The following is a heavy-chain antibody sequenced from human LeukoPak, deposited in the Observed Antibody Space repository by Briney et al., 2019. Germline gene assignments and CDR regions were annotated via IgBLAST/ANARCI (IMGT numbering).Heavy chain of an antibody. J-gene: IGHJ4*02. CDR3: AKDLPTPYFDY. CDR1: GFTFSSYG. D-gene: IGHD4-23*01. V-gene: IGHV3-30*02. CDR2: IRSDGSIK. Sequence: GRSLRLSCAASGFTFSSYGMHWVRQAPGKGLEWVAFIRSDGSIKYYADSVKGRFTISRDNSKNTLYLQMNSLRVEDTAVYYCAKDLPTPYFDYWGQGTLVTVSS.